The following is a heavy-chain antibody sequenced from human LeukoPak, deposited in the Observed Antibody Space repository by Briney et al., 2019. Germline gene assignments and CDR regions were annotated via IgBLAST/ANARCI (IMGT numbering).Heavy chain of an antibody. J-gene: IGHJ4*02. CDR1: GGSFSGYY. D-gene: IGHD1-26*01. CDR2: INHSGST. Sequence: SETLSLTCAVYGGSFSGYYWSWIRQPPGKGLEWIGEINHSGSTNYNPSLKSRVTISVDTSKNQFSLKLSSVTAADTAMYYCAKSGGYGLTDYWGQGTRVTVSS. V-gene: IGHV4-34*01. CDR3: AKSGGYGLTDY.